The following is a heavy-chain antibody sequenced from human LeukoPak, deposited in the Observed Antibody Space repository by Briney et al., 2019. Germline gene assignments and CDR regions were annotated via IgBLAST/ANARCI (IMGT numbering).Heavy chain of an antibody. J-gene: IGHJ3*02. CDR1: GFTFSSYS. CDR3: AREAGDCSGGSCYYPDAFDI. V-gene: IGHV3-48*01. D-gene: IGHD2-15*01. CDR2: ISSSSSTI. Sequence: GRSLRLSCAASGFTFSSYSMNWVRQAPGKGLEWVSYISSSSSTIYYADSVKGRFTISRDNAKNSLYLQMNSLRAEDTAVYYCAREAGDCSGGSCYYPDAFDIWGQGTMVTVSS.